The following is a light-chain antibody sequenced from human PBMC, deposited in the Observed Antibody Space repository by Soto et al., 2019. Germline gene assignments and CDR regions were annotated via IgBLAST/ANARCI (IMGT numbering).Light chain of an antibody. V-gene: IGKV3-11*01. Sequence: EIGWTQATATLSLSPWERATLSSRASQSVSSYFAWYQQKLGQAPRLLIYDASNRATGIPARFSGSGSGTDFTLIISSLEPEDFAFYYWQQRSNWPPWRFGQGTKVEIK. CDR3: QQRSNWPPWR. J-gene: IGKJ1*01. CDR2: DAS. CDR1: QSVSSY.